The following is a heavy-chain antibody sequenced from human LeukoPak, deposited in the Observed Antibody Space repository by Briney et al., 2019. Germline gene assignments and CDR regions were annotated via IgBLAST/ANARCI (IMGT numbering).Heavy chain of an antibody. CDR2: ISDFNGNT. V-gene: IGHV1-18*01. J-gene: IGHJ5*02. Sequence: ASVKVSCKASGYTFTNYGITWVRQAPGQGLEWMGWISDFNGNTNYAQKLQGRVTMTIDKTTSTAYMELRSLRSDDTAVYYCARGGANCSGGRCPLNWFDPWGQGTPVTVSS. CDR3: ARGGANCSGGRCPLNWFDP. CDR1: GYTFTNYG. D-gene: IGHD2-15*01.